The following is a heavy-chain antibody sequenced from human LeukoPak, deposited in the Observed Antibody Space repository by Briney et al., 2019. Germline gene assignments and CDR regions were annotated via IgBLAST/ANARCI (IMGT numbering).Heavy chain of an antibody. D-gene: IGHD6-13*01. J-gene: IGHJ4*02. CDR3: ARETMSGSPFDY. V-gene: IGHV1-8*03. CDR2: MNPNSGNT. CDR1: GYTFTSYD. Sequence: ASVKASCKASGYTFTSYDINWVRQATGQGLEWMGWMNPNSGNTGYAQKFQGRVTITRNTSISTAYMELSSLRSEDTAVYYCARETMSGSPFDYWGQGTLVTVSS.